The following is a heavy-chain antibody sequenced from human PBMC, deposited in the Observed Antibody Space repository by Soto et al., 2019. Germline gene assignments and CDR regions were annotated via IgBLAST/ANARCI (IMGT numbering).Heavy chain of an antibody. CDR1: GFSLSTSGVG. D-gene: IGHD3-10*01. J-gene: IGHJ4*02. Sequence: QITLKASGPTLVKPTQTLTVTCTFSGFSLSTSGVGVGWIRQPPGRSLEWLGLIYWDEDKRYSPYLKSKRSITKDTAKNQVVLTMSSMDPVETATYYCVHTTRGVTRFDTGGQGTVVTVSS. CDR3: VHTTRGVTRFDT. V-gene: IGHV2-5*02. CDR2: IYWDEDK.